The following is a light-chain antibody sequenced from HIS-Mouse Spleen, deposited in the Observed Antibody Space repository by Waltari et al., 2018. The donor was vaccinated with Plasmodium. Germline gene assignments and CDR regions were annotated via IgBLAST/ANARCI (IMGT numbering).Light chain of an antibody. CDR3: QQYDNLPPLFT. J-gene: IGKJ3*01. V-gene: IGKV1-33*01. CDR1: QDISNY. Sequence: DIQMTQSPSSLSASVGDRVTITCQAIQDISNYLNWYQQKPGKAPKLLIYDASNLETGVPSRVSGSGSGTDFTFTISSLQPEDIATYYCQQYDNLPPLFTFGPGTKVDIK. CDR2: DAS.